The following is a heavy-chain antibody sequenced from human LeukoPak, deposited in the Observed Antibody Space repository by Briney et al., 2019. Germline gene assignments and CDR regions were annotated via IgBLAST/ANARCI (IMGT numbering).Heavy chain of an antibody. D-gene: IGHD1-20*01. V-gene: IGHV1-2*02. CDR2: INPNSGGT. CDR1: GYTFTGYY. CDR3: ARITGILFNYFDY. Sequence: ASVKVSCKASGYTFTGYYMHWGRQAPGQGLEWMGWINPNSGGTNYAQKFQGRVTMTRDTSISTAYMELSRLRSDDTAVYSCARITGILFNYFDYWGQGTLVTVSS. J-gene: IGHJ4*02.